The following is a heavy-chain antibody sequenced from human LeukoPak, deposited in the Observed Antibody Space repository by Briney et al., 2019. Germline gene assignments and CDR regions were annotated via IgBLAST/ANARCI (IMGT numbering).Heavy chain of an antibody. CDR3: VRESGSYYFDY. D-gene: IGHD3-22*01. Sequence: PGGSLRLSCAASGFTFSNAWMSWVRQAPGKGLEWVGRIKSKTDGGTTDYAAPVKGRFTVSRDNAKSSLYLQMSSLRAEDMALYYCVRESGSYYFDYWGQGTLVTVSS. J-gene: IGHJ4*02. V-gene: IGHV3-15*05. CDR2: IKSKTDGGTT. CDR1: GFTFSNAW.